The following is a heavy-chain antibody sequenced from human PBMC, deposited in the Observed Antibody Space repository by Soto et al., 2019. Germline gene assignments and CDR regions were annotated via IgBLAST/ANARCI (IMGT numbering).Heavy chain of an antibody. Sequence: QVQLQESGPGLVKPSETLSLTCTVSGGSISSYYWSWIRQPAGKGLEWIGRIYISGSTNYNPSLQSRVTMSVDTSKHQFSLKLSSVTAADTAVYYCASALLRLGELSLRYWGQGTLVTVSS. D-gene: IGHD3-16*02. CDR3: ASALLRLGELSLRY. V-gene: IGHV4-4*07. J-gene: IGHJ4*02. CDR1: GGSISSYY. CDR2: IYISGST.